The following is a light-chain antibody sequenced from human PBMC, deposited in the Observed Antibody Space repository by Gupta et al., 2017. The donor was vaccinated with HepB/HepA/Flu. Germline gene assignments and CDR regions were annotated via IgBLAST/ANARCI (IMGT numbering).Light chain of an antibody. V-gene: IGKV3-20*01. CDR2: SAS. CDR3: QQHGSSTVT. J-gene: IGKJ1*01. CDR1: QSIGSNF. Sequence: EFLLTKSPGSLSLSPGERATLSCRASQSIGSNFLAWYQQKPGQAPRLVIYSASNRATGIPDRFSGGGSGTDFTLTITRLEPEDFAVYYCQQHGSSTVTFGQGTKVEIK.